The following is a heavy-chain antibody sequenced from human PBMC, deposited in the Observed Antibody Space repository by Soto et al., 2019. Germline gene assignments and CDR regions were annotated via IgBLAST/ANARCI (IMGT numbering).Heavy chain of an antibody. CDR2: IDNSGATT. D-gene: IGHD6-13*01. J-gene: IGHJ5*02. CDR1: GFPFRGYA. Sequence: GGSLRLSCAASGFPFRGYAMIWVRQAPGKGLEWVSTIDNSGATTKYADSVRGRFTISRDNSKNTLYLQMNSLRAEDTAVYYCAKTYSNSWSNDWLDPWGQGTLVTVSS. V-gene: IGHV3-23*01. CDR3: AKTYSNSWSNDWLDP.